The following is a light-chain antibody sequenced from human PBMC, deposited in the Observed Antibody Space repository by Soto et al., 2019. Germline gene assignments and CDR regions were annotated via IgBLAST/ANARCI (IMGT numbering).Light chain of an antibody. CDR2: DAF. CDR1: QSISTW. Sequence: DIQMTQSPSTLSASVGDRVTITCRASQSISTWLAWYQQKPGKAPKLLIYDAFYLERGVPSRFSGSGSGTEFTIIISSLQPTDLATYYCQQYNSFWTFAQGTKVEI. V-gene: IGKV1-5*01. J-gene: IGKJ1*01. CDR3: QQYNSFWT.